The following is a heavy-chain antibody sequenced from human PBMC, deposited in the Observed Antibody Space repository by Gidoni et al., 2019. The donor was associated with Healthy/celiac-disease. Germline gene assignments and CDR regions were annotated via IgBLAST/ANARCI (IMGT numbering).Heavy chain of an antibody. CDR1: GFTFSSYA. CDR2: ISYDGSNK. CDR3: ARTSTSYLTGYSGAFDI. V-gene: IGHV3-30-3*01. D-gene: IGHD2-2*01. J-gene: IGHJ3*02. Sequence: QVQLVESGGGVVQSGRSLRLYCAASGFTFSSYAMQWVRQASGKGLEWVAVISYDGSNKYYADSVKGRFTISRDNSKNTLYLQMNSLRAEDTAVYYCARTSTSYLTGYSGAFDIWGQGTMVTVSS.